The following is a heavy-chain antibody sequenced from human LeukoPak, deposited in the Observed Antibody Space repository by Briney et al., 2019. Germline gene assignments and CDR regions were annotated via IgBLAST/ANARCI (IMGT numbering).Heavy chain of an antibody. D-gene: IGHD6-13*01. CDR3: AKGRGSSWYEYYFDY. Sequence: PGGSLRLSCAASGFTFSSFAMSWVRQAPGKGLEWVSAISGSGGSTYYADSVKGRFTISRDNSKNTLYLQMNSPRAEDTAVYYCAKGRGSSWYEYYFDYWGQGTLVTVSS. CDR2: ISGSGGST. CDR1: GFTFSSFA. J-gene: IGHJ4*02. V-gene: IGHV3-23*01.